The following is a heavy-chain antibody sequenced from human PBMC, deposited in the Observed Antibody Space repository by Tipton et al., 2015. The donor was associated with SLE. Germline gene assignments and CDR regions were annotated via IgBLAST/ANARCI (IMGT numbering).Heavy chain of an antibody. CDR3: ARVHRGLDYGDYEYY. V-gene: IGHV4-38-2*02. CDR1: GYSISSGFY. CDR2: IYHSGST. Sequence: TLSLTCTVSGYSISSGFYWGWIRRPPGKGLEWIGNIYHSGSTFYNPSLKSRVTISVDTSKNQLSLKLSSVTAADTAVYYCARVHRGLDYGDYEYYWGQGTLVTVSS. D-gene: IGHD4-17*01. J-gene: IGHJ4*02.